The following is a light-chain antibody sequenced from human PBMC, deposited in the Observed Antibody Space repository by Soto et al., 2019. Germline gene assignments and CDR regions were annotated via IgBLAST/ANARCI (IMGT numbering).Light chain of an antibody. CDR3: QQYDSSPKT. Sequence: EIVLTQSPATLSLSPGERATLSCRASQSVSSSYLAWYXQKXGQAPRLLIYGASSRATGIPDRFSGSGSGTAFTLTISRLEPEDFAVYYCQQYDSSPKTFGQGTKVDIK. V-gene: IGKV3-20*01. CDR1: QSVSSSY. J-gene: IGKJ1*01. CDR2: GAS.